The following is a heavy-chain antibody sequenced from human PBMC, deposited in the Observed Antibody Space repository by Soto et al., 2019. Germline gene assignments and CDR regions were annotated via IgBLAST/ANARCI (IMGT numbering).Heavy chain of an antibody. CDR1: SSSFTGDA. J-gene: IGHJ4*02. V-gene: IGHV1-3*01. Sequence: EKHSCKAASSSFTGDAIDWVRKAQGIRLEWMGWINGGNGDTKYAQKFQGRVTITRDTSASTAYMELTSLGSEDTAVYHCARGYCSSTSCQSYFDYWGQGTPVTVSS. CDR2: INGGNGDT. D-gene: IGHD2-2*01. CDR3: ARGYCSSTSCQSYFDY.